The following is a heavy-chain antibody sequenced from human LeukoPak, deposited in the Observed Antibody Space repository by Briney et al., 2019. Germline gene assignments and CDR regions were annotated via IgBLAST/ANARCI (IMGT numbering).Heavy chain of an antibody. CDR3: ARGVDIGYDY. V-gene: IGHV4-34*01. CDR1: GGSFGGYY. J-gene: IGHJ4*02. CDR2: INHSGST. D-gene: IGHD2-2*03. Sequence: SETLSLTCAVYGGSFGGYYWSWIRQPPGKGLEWIGEINHSGSTNYNPSLKSRVTISVDTSKNQFSLKLSSVTAADTAVYYCARGVDIGYDYWGQGTLVTVSS.